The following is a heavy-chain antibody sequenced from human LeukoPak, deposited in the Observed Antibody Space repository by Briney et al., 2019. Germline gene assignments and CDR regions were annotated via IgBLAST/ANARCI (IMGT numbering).Heavy chain of an antibody. CDR1: GFTFNDFA. CDR2: IKHDGSEK. D-gene: IGHD1-26*01. Sequence: GSLRLSCAASGFTFNDFAMSWVRQAPGKGLEWVANIKHDGSEKYYVDSVKGRFTISRDNSKNAVYLQLNSLRADDTAVYYCHVVGSAQKPDSWGQGTLVTVS. CDR3: HVVGSAQKPDS. V-gene: IGHV3-7*01. J-gene: IGHJ4*02.